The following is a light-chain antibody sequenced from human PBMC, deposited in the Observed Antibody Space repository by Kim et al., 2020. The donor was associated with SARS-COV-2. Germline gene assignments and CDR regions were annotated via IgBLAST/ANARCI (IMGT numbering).Light chain of an antibody. CDR2: SFN. J-gene: IGLJ3*02. CDR1: SSSLESNG. V-gene: IGLV1-44*01. Sequence: GQSVTISCSGSSSSLESNGVNWYQHVPGTAPQLLIHSFNQRPSGVPGRFSGSKSDTSASLTISGLQAEDEADYYCGTWDDSLNGWVFGGGTQLTVL. CDR3: GTWDDSLNGWV.